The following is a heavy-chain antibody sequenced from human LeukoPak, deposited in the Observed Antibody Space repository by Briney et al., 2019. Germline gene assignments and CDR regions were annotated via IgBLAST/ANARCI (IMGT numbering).Heavy chain of an antibody. CDR1: GFTFSSYG. CDR3: AKDLGSYSAYYYMDV. V-gene: IGHV3-33*06. CDR2: IWYDGSNK. D-gene: IGHD1-26*01. J-gene: IGHJ6*03. Sequence: GRSLRLSCAAPGFTFSSYGMHWVRQAPGKGLEWVAVIWYDGSNKYYADSVKGRFTISRDNSKNTLYLQMNSLRAEDTAVYYCAKDLGSYSAYYYMDVWGKGTTVAVSS.